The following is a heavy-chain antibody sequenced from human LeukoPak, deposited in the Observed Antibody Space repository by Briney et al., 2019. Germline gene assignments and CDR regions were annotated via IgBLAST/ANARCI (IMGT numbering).Heavy chain of an antibody. CDR1: GYTFTSYD. D-gene: IGHD3-22*01. CDR3: AEGDYDSSGYYLDY. Sequence: ASVKVSCKASGYTFTSYDINWVRQATGQGLEWMGWMNPNSGNTGYAQKFQGRVTITRNTSISTAYMELSSLRSEDTAVYYCAEGDYDSSGYYLDYWGQGTLVTVSS. V-gene: IGHV1-8*03. CDR2: MNPNSGNT. J-gene: IGHJ4*02.